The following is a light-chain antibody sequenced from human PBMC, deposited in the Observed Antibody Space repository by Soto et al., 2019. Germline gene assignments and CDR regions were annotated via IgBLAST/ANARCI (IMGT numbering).Light chain of an antibody. J-gene: IGKJ1*01. V-gene: IGKV1-5*03. Sequence: DIQITQSPSTLSASVGDRVTITCRASQSISSWLAWYQQTKGTAPNLLIYKASSLQSGVPSRFRGRGSGTEFTLTISRLQPDDFETYYCQQYVTEFRSFGQGTKVDIK. CDR3: QQYVTEFRS. CDR2: KAS. CDR1: QSISSW.